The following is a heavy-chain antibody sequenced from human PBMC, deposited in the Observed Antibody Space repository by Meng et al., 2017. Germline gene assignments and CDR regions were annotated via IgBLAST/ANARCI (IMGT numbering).Heavy chain of an antibody. CDR3: AREAEGLNTAMAGY. CDR1: GFTFNTYA. CDR2: ISYDGTNI. D-gene: IGHD5-18*01. V-gene: IGHV3-30*10. J-gene: IGHJ4*02. Sequence: GESLKISCAASGFTFNTYAMHWVRQTPGKGLEWLTLISYDGTNIYYTDSVKGRFTVSRDNSKNTLYLQMNSLRPEDTAVYYCAREAEGLNTAMAGYWGQGTLVTVSS.